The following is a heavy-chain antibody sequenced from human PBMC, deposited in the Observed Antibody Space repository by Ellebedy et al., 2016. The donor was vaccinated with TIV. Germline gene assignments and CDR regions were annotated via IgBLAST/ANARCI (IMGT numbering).Heavy chain of an antibody. CDR1: GGSISSYY. Sequence: SETLSLXXTVSGGSISSYYWSWIRQPPGKALEWIGYIYYSGNTNYNPPLKSRVTISVDTSKNQFSLKLNSVTAADTAVYYCARAPDAGIAAAALDYWGQGALVTVSS. D-gene: IGHD6-13*01. CDR2: IYYSGNT. CDR3: ARAPDAGIAAAALDY. V-gene: IGHV4-59*01. J-gene: IGHJ4*02.